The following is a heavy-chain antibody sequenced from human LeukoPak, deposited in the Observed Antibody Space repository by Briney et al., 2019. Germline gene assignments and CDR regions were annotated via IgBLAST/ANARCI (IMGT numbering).Heavy chain of an antibody. V-gene: IGHV3-48*01. CDR1: GFTFSSYS. D-gene: IGHD3-22*01. J-gene: IGHJ4*02. CDR2: ISSSSSTI. CDR3: ARNSRMYYYDSSGYPAFDY. Sequence: GGSLRLSCAASGFTFSSYSMNWVRQAPGKGLEWVSYISSSSSTIYYADSVKGRFTISRDNAKNSLYLQTNSLRAEDTAVYYCARNSRMYYYDSSGYPAFDYWGQGTLVTVSS.